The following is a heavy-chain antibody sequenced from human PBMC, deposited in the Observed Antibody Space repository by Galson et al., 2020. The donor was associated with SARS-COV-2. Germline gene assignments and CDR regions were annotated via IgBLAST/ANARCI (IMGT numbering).Heavy chain of an antibody. CDR2: IRAYNGDT. Sequence: ASVKVSCKASAYTFITYDLNWVRQAPGQGLEWMGWIRAYNGDTSYAQKLQGRVTMTTDTSTSTAYMELRSLRFDDTALYYCASVRWNDARAGMDVWGQGTTVTVSS. D-gene: IGHD1-1*01. CDR1: AYTFITYD. J-gene: IGHJ6*02. CDR3: ASVRWNDARAGMDV. V-gene: IGHV1-18*01.